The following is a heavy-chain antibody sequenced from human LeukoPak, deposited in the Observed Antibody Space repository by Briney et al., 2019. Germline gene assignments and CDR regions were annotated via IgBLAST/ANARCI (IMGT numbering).Heavy chain of an antibody. CDR1: GGSISSYY. CDR3: ARGRRDGYNRMDY. Sequence: SETLSLTCTVSGGSISSYYWSWIRQPPGKGLEWFGYIYYSGSTNYNPSLKSRVTISVDTSKNQFSLKLSSVTAADTAVYYCARGRRDGYNRMDYWGQGTLVTVSS. D-gene: IGHD5-24*01. V-gene: IGHV4-59*01. J-gene: IGHJ4*02. CDR2: IYYSGST.